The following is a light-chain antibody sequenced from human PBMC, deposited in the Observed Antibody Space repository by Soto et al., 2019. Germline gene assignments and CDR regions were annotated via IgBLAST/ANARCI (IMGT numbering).Light chain of an antibody. CDR3: SSYTGGGVV. CDR2: EVT. CDR1: ISDVGGYNY. V-gene: IGLV2-14*01. J-gene: IGLJ2*01. Sequence: QSMRTQPSSVFGSPGQSITISCTGTISDVGGYNYVSWYQQHPGKAPKLMIYEVTHRPSGTSNRFSGSKSGNTASLTISGLQAEDEADYYCSSYTGGGVVFGGGTTVTV.